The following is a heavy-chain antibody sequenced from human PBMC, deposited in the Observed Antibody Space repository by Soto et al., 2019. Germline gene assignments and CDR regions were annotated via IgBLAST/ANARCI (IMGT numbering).Heavy chain of an antibody. V-gene: IGHV1-8*01. D-gene: IGHD3-22*01. CDR3: ANELTMIVVVTNFDY. CDR2: MNPNSGNT. CDR1: GYTFTSYD. J-gene: IGHJ4*02. Sequence: ASVKVSCKASGYTFTSYDINWVRQATGQGLEWMGWMNPNSGNTGYAQKFQGRVTMTRNTSISTAYMELSSLRSEDTAVYYCANELTMIVVVTNFDYWGQGTLVTVSS.